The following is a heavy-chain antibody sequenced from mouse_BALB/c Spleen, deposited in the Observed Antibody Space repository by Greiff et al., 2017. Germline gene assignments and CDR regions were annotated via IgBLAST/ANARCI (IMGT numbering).Heavy chain of an antibody. CDR2: ILPGSGST. CDR1: GYTFSSYW. J-gene: IGHJ4*01. CDR3: ARVRRGLYAMDY. Sequence: VQLHQSGAELMKPGASVKISCKATGYTFSSYWIEWVKQRPGHGLEWIGEILPGSGSTNYNEKFKGKATFTADTSSNTAYMQLSSLTSEDSAVYYCARVRRGLYAMDYWGQGTSVTVSS. V-gene: IGHV1-9*01. D-gene: IGHD2-14*01.